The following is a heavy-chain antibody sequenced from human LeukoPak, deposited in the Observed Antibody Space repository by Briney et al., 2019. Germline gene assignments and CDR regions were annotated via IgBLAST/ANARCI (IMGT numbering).Heavy chain of an antibody. CDR1: GFTFSSYG. D-gene: IGHD4-17*01. Sequence: GGSLRLSCAASGFTFSSYGMHWVRQAPGKGLEWVAVISYDGSNKYYADSVKGRFTISRDNSKNTLYLQMNSLRAEDTAVCYCAKDHKNGEFPHYWGQGTLVTVSS. CDR3: AKDHKNGEFPHY. J-gene: IGHJ4*02. CDR2: ISYDGSNK. V-gene: IGHV3-30*18.